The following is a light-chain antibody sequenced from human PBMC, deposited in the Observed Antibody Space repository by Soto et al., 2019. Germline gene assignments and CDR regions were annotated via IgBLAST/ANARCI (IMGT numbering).Light chain of an antibody. V-gene: IGKV1-5*03. CDR1: QSISSW. Sequence: DIQMTQSPSTLSASVGDRVTITCRASQSISSWLAWYQQKPGKAPKLLIYKASSLESGVPSRFSGSGSGTEFTLNISILQPDDFATYYCQQYNSLWTFGQGTKVEIK. CDR3: QQYNSLWT. CDR2: KAS. J-gene: IGKJ1*01.